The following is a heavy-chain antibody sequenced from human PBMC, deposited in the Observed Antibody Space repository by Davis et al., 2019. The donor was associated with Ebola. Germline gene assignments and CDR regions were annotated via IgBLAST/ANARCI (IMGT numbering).Heavy chain of an antibody. Sequence: GESLKISCAASGFPFRDYYMSWIRQAPGKGLEWLSYISGSSGTIEYADSVKGRFTISRDNAKNLLYLQMNSLRVEDTAVYNCASGLYGDYSDGYWGQGTLVTVSS. CDR3: ASGLYGDYSDGY. V-gene: IGHV3-11*04. J-gene: IGHJ4*02. CDR2: ISGSSGTI. CDR1: GFPFRDYY. D-gene: IGHD4-17*01.